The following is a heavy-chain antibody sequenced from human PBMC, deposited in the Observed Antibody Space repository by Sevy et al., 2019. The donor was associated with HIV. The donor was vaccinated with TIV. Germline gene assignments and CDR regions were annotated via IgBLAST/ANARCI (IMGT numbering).Heavy chain of an antibody. V-gene: IGHV4-34*01. CDR2: INHSGST. Sequence: SETLSLTCAVYGGSFSGYYWSWIRQPPGKGLEWSGEINHSGSTNYNPSLKSRVTISVDTSKNQFSLKLSSVTAADTAVYYCARLYYYYYGMDVWGQGTTVTVSS. CDR3: ARLYYYYYGMDV. CDR1: GGSFSGYY. J-gene: IGHJ6*02.